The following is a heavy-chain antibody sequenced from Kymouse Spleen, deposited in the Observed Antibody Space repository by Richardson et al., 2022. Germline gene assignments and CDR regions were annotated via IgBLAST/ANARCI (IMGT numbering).Heavy chain of an antibody. CDR2: IYYSGST. V-gene: IGHV4-39*01. CDR1: GGSISSSSYY. J-gene: IGHJ4*02. CDR3: ARITMVRGVPFDY. D-gene: IGHD3-10*01. Sequence: QLQLQESGPGLVKPSETLSLTCTVSGGSISSSSYYWGWIRQPPGKGLEWIGSIYYSGSTYYNPSLKSRVTISVDTSKNQFSLKLSSVTAADTAVYYCARITMVRGVPFDYWGQGTLVTVSS.